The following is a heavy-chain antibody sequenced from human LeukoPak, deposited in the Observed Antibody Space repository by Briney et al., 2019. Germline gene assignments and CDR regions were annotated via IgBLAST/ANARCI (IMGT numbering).Heavy chain of an antibody. V-gene: IGHV3-30*18. J-gene: IGHJ4*02. D-gene: IGHD3-10*01. CDR1: GFTFSSYG. CDR3: AKAGSGSYYVDY. Sequence: GGSLRLSCAASGFTFSSYGMHWVRQAPGKGLEWVAVISYDGSNKYYADSVKGRFTISRDNSKNTLYLQINSLRAEDTAVYYCAKAGSGSYYVDYWGQGTLVTVSS. CDR2: ISYDGSNK.